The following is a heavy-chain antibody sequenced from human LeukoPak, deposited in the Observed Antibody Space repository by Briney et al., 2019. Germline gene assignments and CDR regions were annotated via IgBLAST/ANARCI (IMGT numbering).Heavy chain of an antibody. Sequence: GGSLRLSCAASGFTVSSNYMSWVRQAPGKGLEWVSVIYSGGSTYYADSVKGRFTISRDNSKNTLYLQMNSLRAEDTAVYYCARTRMVRGAPDAFDIWGQGTMVTVSS. D-gene: IGHD3-10*01. CDR3: ARTRMVRGAPDAFDI. CDR2: IYSGGST. V-gene: IGHV3-53*01. J-gene: IGHJ3*02. CDR1: GFTVSSNY.